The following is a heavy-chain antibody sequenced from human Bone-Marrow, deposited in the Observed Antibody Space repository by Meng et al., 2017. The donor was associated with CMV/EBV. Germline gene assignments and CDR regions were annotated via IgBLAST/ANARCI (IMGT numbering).Heavy chain of an antibody. CDR1: GYTFTGYY. J-gene: IGHJ5*02. V-gene: IGHV1-2*02. CDR2: INPNSGGT. Sequence: ASVKVSCKASGYTFTGYYMHWVRQAPGQGLEWMGWINPNSGGTNYAQKFQGRVTMTRDTSISTAYLQWSSLKASDTAMYYCARRKGGGYQLWFDPWGQGTLVTDSS. CDR3: ARRKGGGYQLWFDP. D-gene: IGHD2-2*01.